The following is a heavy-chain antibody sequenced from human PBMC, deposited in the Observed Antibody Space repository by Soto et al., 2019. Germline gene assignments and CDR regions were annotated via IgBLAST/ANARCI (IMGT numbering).Heavy chain of an antibody. Sequence: ESLKISCKGSGYSFTSYWISWVRQMPGKGLEWMGRIDPSDSYTNYSPSFQGHVTISADKSISTAYLQWSGLKASDTAMYYCARLRCSGGSCYSGYYYGMDVWGQGTTVTVSS. CDR3: ARLRCSGGSCYSGYYYGMDV. CDR2: IDPSDSYT. CDR1: GYSFTSYW. V-gene: IGHV5-10-1*01. D-gene: IGHD2-15*01. J-gene: IGHJ6*02.